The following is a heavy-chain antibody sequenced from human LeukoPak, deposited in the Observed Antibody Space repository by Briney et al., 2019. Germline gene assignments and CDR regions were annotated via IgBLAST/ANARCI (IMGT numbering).Heavy chain of an antibody. Sequence: SETLSLTCAVSGYSISSGYYWDWIRQPPGKGLEWIGSVYHSGSTYYNPSLKSRVLMSLDTSKNHFSLKLSSVTAADTAVYYCARRVGSGTYSSFDYWGQGTLVTVSS. J-gene: IGHJ4*02. CDR3: ARRVGSGTYSSFDY. V-gene: IGHV4-38-2*01. D-gene: IGHD3-10*01. CDR1: GYSISSGYY. CDR2: VYHSGST.